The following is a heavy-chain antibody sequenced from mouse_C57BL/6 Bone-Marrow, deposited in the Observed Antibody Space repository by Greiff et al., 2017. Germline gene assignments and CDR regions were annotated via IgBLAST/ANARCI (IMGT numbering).Heavy chain of an antibody. J-gene: IGHJ2*01. CDR3: ARDYGSSPHFDY. V-gene: IGHV1-42*01. CDR1: GYSFTGYY. D-gene: IGHD1-1*01. Sequence: VQLQQSGPELVKPGASVKISCKASGYSFTGYYMNWVKQSPEKSLEWIGEINPSTGGTTYNQKFKAKATLTVDKSSSTAYMQLKSLTSEDSAVYYCARDYGSSPHFDYWGQGTTLTVAS. CDR2: INPSTGGT.